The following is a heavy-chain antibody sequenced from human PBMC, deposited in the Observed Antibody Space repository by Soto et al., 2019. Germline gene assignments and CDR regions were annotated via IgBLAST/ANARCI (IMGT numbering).Heavy chain of an antibody. V-gene: IGHV3-23*01. CDR2: ISGSAHST. J-gene: IGHJ6*02. Sequence: EVQLLESGGGLVQPGGSLRLSCAASGFTFSSYAMSWVRQAPGKGLEWVSAISGSAHSTYYADSVKGRFTISRDNSKNTLYLQMNSLRAEDTAIYCCAKDREDTAMIRYYYYGMDVWGQGTTVTVSS. D-gene: IGHD5-18*01. CDR3: AKDREDTAMIRYYYYGMDV. CDR1: GFTFSSYA.